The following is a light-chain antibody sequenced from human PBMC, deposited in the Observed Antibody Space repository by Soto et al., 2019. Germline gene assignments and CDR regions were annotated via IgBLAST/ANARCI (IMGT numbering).Light chain of an antibody. Sequence: QSALTQPRSVSGSPGQPVTISCTGTSSDVGGYNYVSWYQQHPGKAPKLVIYDVSKRPSGVPDRFSGSKSGNTASLTISGLQAEDEADYYCCSYAGNSLWVFGGGTKLTVL. CDR3: CSYAGNSLWV. V-gene: IGLV2-11*01. CDR2: DVS. J-gene: IGLJ3*02. CDR1: SSDVGGYNY.